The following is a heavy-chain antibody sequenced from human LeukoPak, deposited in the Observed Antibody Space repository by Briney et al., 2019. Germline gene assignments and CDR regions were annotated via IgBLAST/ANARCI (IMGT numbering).Heavy chain of an antibody. CDR3: VRDNPRCCGVVSANIDDL. D-gene: IGHD2-21*02. CDR1: GFTFDDYA. CDR2: ISWNSGSI. V-gene: IGHV3-9*01. Sequence: GGSLRLSCAASGFTFDDYAMHWVRQAPGKGLEWVSGISWNSGSIGYADSVKGRFTISRDNAKNSLYLQMNSLRADDTAMYYCVRDNPRCCGVVSANIDDLWGQGTLVTVSS. J-gene: IGHJ5*02.